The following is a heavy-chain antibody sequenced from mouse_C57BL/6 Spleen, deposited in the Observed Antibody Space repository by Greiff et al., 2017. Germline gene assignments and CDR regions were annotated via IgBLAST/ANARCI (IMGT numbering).Heavy chain of an antibody. CDR2: ISNLAYSI. V-gene: IGHV5-15*01. Sequence: EVQLVEPGGGLVLPGGSLKLSCAASGFTFSDYGMAWVRQAPRKGPEWVAFISNLAYSIYYADTVTGRFTISIENAKNTLYLEMSSLRSEDTAMYYCARQCDSITTVVATEAMDYWGQGTSVTVSS. D-gene: IGHD1-1*01. CDR3: ARQCDSITTVVATEAMDY. J-gene: IGHJ4*01. CDR1: GFTFSDYG.